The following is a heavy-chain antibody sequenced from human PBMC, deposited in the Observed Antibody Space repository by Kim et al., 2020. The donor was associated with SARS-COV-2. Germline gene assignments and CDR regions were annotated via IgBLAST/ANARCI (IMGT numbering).Heavy chain of an antibody. CDR3: AKTPSPASYGSGWFDP. D-gene: IGHD3-10*01. CDR1: GFTFDDYA. V-gene: IGHV3-9*01. Sequence: GGSLRLSCAASGFTFDDYAMHWVRQAPGKGLEWVSGISWNSGSIGYADSVKGRFTISRDNAKNSLYLQMNSLRAEDTALYYCAKTPSPASYGSGWFDPWGQGTLVTVSS. J-gene: IGHJ5*02. CDR2: ISWNSGSI.